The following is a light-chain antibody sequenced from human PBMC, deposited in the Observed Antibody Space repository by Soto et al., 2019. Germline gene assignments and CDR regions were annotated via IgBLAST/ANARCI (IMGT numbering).Light chain of an antibody. V-gene: IGKV3-20*01. Sequence: ESVLTKSPGTLPLSPEERATLSCRASQSVSSNYLAGYQQRSGQAPRLLIYCASTRATGIPDRFSGRGSGTDFALTISRLEPEDSSVYYCQQYRSSPTWTFGQGTKVEI. CDR2: CAS. CDR3: QQYRSSPTWT. J-gene: IGKJ1*01. CDR1: QSVSSNY.